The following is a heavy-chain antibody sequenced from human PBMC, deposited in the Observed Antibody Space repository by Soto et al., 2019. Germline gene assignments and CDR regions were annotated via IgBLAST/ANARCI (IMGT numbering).Heavy chain of an antibody. CDR1: AFTFSAYS. V-gene: IGHV3-30*14. CDR3: AREPVTTKWFFDN. CDR2: ISSDGGIT. Sequence: QVQVTESGGGVVQPGGSLRLSCATSAFTFSAYSMHWFRQAPGKGLEWVAVISSDGGITIYADSVKGRFTISRDNSKNTPHLQMNSLRLEDTALYYCAREPVTTKWFFDNWGQGILVVVSS. J-gene: IGHJ4*02. D-gene: IGHD2-8*01.